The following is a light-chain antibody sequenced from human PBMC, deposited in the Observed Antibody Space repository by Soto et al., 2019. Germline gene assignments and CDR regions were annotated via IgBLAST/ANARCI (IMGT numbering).Light chain of an antibody. J-gene: IGKJ2*01. CDR3: MQRTHWPYT. V-gene: IGKV2-30*01. Sequence: VVMTQSPLSMAVTLGEPASVSCRSSQGLVDNDGYSYLSWFHQRPGQSPRRLIYRISNRDSGVPDRISGSGSGTDFTLKISRVEDEDVGVYYCMQRTHWPYTFGQGTHLEI. CDR2: RIS. CDR1: QGLVDNDGYSY.